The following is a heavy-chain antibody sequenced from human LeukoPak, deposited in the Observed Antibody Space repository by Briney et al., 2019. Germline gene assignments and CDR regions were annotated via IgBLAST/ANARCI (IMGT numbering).Heavy chain of an antibody. CDR2: IYHSGST. CDR1: GGSISSGGYS. CDR3: ARDCSGGSCYDY. Sequence: PSQTLSLTCAVSGGSISSGGYSWSWIRQPPGKGLEWIGYIYHSGSTYHNPSLKSRVTISVDRSQNQFSLKLSSVTAADTAVYYCARDCSGGSCYDYWGQGTLVTVSS. J-gene: IGHJ4*02. V-gene: IGHV4-30-2*01. D-gene: IGHD2-15*01.